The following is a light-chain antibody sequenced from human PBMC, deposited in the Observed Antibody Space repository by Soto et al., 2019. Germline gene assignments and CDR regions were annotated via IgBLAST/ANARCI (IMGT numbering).Light chain of an antibody. CDR3: CSYAGSSTYV. V-gene: IGLV2-23*02. Sequence: QSVLTQPASVYGSARQSITISCTGTSSDVGSYNLVSWYQQHPGKAPKLMIYEVNKRPSGVSNRFSGSKSGNTVSLTISGLQAEDEADYYCCSYAGSSTYVFGTGTKLTVL. J-gene: IGLJ1*01. CDR2: EVN. CDR1: SSDVGSYNL.